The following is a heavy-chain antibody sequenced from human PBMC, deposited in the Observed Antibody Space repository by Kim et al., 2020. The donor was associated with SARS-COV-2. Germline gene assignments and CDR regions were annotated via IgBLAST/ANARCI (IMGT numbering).Heavy chain of an antibody. D-gene: IGHD1-20*01. Sequence: PSLKSRVTISVDTSKNQFSLKLSSVTAADTAVYYCARVSLYNWNPGAFDIWGQGTMVTVSS. J-gene: IGHJ3*02. V-gene: IGHV4-59*01. CDR3: ARVSLYNWNPGAFDI.